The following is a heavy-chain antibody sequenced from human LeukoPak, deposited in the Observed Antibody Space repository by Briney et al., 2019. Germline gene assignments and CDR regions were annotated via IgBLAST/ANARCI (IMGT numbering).Heavy chain of an antibody. CDR3: ARDILVVPAAHDAFDI. V-gene: IGHV1-69*05. CDR2: IIPIFGTA. J-gene: IGHJ3*02. CDR1: GGTFSSYA. D-gene: IGHD2-2*01. Sequence: SVKVSCKASGGTFSSYAICWVRQAPGQGLEWMGRIIPIFGTANYAQKFQGRVTITTDESTSTAYMELSSLRSEDTAVYYCARDILVVPAAHDAFDIWGQGTMVTVSS.